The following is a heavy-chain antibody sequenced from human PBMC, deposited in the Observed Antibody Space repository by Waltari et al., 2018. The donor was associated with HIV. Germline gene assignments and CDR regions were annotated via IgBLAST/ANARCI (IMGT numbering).Heavy chain of an antibody. V-gene: IGHV4-34*02. CDR2: INHRRTT. CDR3: AREFPDLQTSNWYGSFARDS. CDR1: GGSFSDYY. D-gene: IGHD6-13*01. Sequence: QLQHWCALLFHPSETLVLTCAVYGGSFSDYYWTWVRQSPGKGLEWIGEINHRRTTNYNPYPKSRVLLSVDAAKTHISLRLISVTAADTAVYYCAREFPDLQTSNWYGSFARDSWGQGTLVLISS. J-gene: IGHJ5*01.